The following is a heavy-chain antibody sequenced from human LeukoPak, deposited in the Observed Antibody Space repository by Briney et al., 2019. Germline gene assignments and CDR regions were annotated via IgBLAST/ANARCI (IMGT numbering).Heavy chain of an antibody. J-gene: IGHJ4*02. V-gene: IGHV3-48*02. CDR2: INDKNTI. Sequence: GGSLRLSCAASGFTFSTYSFNWVRQAPGKGLECVAFINDKNTIYYAESVKGRFTISRDNSRSSLYLQMNGLRDEDTAVYYCARDWWEVAYFDYWGQGTLVTVSS. CDR1: GFTFSTYS. D-gene: IGHD1-26*01. CDR3: ARDWWEVAYFDY.